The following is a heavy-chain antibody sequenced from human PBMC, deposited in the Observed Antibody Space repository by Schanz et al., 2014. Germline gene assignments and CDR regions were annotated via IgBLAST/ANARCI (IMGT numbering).Heavy chain of an antibody. V-gene: IGHV3-23*04. CDR1: GFTFSSYL. CDR2: IGGSGGST. D-gene: IGHD2-2*01. CDR3: ERFQSPHQPFDY. J-gene: IGHJ4*02. Sequence: EVQLVESGGGLVQPGGSLTLSCAASGFTFSSYLMSWVRQAPGKGLEWVSGIGGSGGSTYYADSVKGRFTISRDNSKNALYLQMNSLRAEDTAVYYCERFQSPHQPFDYWGQGTLVTVSS.